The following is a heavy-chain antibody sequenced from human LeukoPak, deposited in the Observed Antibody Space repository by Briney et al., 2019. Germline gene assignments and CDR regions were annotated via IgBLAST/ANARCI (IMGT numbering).Heavy chain of an antibody. CDR1: GGSFSGYY. Sequence: PSETLSLTCAVYGGSFSGYYWSWIRQPPGKGLEWIGEINHSGSTNYNPSLKSRVTISVDTSKNQFSLKLSSVTAADTAVYYCARGPIRGYSYGVNDYWGQGTLVTVSS. V-gene: IGHV4-34*01. J-gene: IGHJ4*02. D-gene: IGHD5-18*01. CDR3: ARGPIRGYSYGVNDY. CDR2: INHSGST.